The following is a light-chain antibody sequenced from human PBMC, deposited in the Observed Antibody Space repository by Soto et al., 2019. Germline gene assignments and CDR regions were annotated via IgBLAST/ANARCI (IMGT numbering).Light chain of an antibody. J-gene: IGLJ1*01. Sequence: QSALTQPASVSGSPGQSITISCTGTSSDVGGYNYVSWYQQHPGKAPKLMIYDVSNRPSGVSNRFSGSKSGNTASLTISGLLAEDEADYYCSSYTSSDQVFGTGTKVTVL. CDR1: SSDVGGYNY. CDR2: DVS. CDR3: SSYTSSDQV. V-gene: IGLV2-14*01.